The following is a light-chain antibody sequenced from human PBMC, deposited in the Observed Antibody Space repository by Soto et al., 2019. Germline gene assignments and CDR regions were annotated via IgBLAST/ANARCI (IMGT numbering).Light chain of an antibody. CDR2: ETS. Sequence: EIVLTQSPATLSLSPGEGATLSCGASQTVGSTCLDWFQQKPGLAPRLLMYETSSRATGIPDRFSGSGSGTYFTLTIRRLEPQDFAVCYCQHLGSSVWTFGQGTKVEIK. J-gene: IGKJ1*01. CDR3: QHLGSSVWT. CDR1: QTVGSTC. V-gene: IGKV3D-20*01.